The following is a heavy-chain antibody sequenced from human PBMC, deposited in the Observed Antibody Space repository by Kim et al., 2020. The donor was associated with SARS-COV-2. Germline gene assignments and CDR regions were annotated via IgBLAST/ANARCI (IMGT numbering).Heavy chain of an antibody. D-gene: IGHD1-1*01. Sequence: GGSLRLSCVASGFTFSTYWMSWVRQTPGKGLEWVANIREDGSDKYYVDSVRGRFTISRDNAKNSLFLQMNSLRAEDTAVYYCARERHGGGNGFEMWGQG. CDR1: GFTFSTYW. V-gene: IGHV3-7*03. CDR2: IREDGSDK. CDR3: ARERHGGGNGFEM. J-gene: IGHJ3*02.